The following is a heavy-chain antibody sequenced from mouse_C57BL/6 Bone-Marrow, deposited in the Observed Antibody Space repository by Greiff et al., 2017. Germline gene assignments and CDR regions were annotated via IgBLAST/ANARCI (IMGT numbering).Heavy chain of an antibody. Sequence: LVESGAELARPGASVKLSCKASGYTFTSYGISWVKQRTGQGLEWIGEIYPRSGNTYYNEKFKGKATLTADKSSSTAYMELRSLTSEDAAVYFCAIYYGNYAMDYWGQGTSVTVSS. CDR1: GYTFTSYG. CDR2: IYPRSGNT. CDR3: AIYYGNYAMDY. J-gene: IGHJ4*01. V-gene: IGHV1-81*01. D-gene: IGHD2-1*01.